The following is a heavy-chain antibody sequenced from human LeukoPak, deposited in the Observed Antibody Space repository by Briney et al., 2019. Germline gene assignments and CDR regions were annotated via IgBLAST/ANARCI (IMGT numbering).Heavy chain of an antibody. J-gene: IGHJ4*02. Sequence: GGGLRLSCAASGFTFSSYSMNWVRQAPGRGLEWVSSISSSSSYIYYADSVKGRFTISRENAKNSLYLQMNSLRAEDTAVYYCARDGRIFGVVSYWGQGTLVTVSS. D-gene: IGHD3-3*01. V-gene: IGHV3-21*01. CDR3: ARDGRIFGVVSY. CDR2: ISSSSSYI. CDR1: GFTFSSYS.